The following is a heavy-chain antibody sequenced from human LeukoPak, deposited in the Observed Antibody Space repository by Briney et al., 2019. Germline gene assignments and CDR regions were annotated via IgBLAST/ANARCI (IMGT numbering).Heavy chain of an antibody. CDR3: ARALWEVTTYDY. CDR1: GYTFTGYY. D-gene: IGHD4-11*01. V-gene: IGHV1-2*02. J-gene: IGHJ4*02. CDR2: INPNSGGT. Sequence: ASVKVSCKASGYTFTGYYMHWVRQAPGQGLEWMGWINPNSGGTNYAQKLQGRVTMTTDTSTSTAYMELRSLRSDDTAVYYCARALWEVTTYDYWGQGTLVTVSS.